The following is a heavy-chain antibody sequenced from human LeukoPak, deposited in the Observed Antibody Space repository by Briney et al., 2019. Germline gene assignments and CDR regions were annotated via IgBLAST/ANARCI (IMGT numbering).Heavy chain of an antibody. V-gene: IGHV3-23*01. J-gene: IGHJ6*02. CDR2: ISGSGGST. CDR3: AKSVAIYFYYGLDV. CDR1: GFTFSSYA. D-gene: IGHD3-3*01. Sequence: GGSLRLSCAASGFTFSSYAMSWVRQTPGKGLGWVSAISGSGGSTYYADSVKGRFTISRDNSKYTLFLQMNSLRAEDTAPYYCAKSVAIYFYYGLDVWGQGTTVTVSS.